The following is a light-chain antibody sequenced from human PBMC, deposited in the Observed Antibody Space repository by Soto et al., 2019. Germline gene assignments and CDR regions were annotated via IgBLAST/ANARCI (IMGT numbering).Light chain of an antibody. J-gene: IGKJ4*02. CDR1: ESVDST. CDR3: QQYSTSLT. V-gene: IGKV3-15*01. CDR2: GAS. Sequence: EIFMTQSPATLSVSPGEKVILSCRASESVDSTLAWYQQKPGQAPRLLIRGASTRATGVPARFSGSGSGTEFTLTISSLQSEDFAVYYCQQYSTSLTFGGGTTLEIK.